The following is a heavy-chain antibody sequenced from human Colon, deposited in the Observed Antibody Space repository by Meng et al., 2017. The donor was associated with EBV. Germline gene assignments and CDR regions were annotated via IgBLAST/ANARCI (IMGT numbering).Heavy chain of an antibody. CDR1: GGSISRSDW. V-gene: IGHV4-4*02. D-gene: IGHD6-19*01. J-gene: IGHJ4*02. Sequence: QVQLQESGPGLVKPSETLSLTCAVSGGSISRSDWWRWVRQPPGKGLEWIGETSHSGSTDYSPSLKSRVTMSVDTSRNQISLKMTSVTAADTAVYFCARHKPLIYGSPYNSGWHADSWGQGTLVTVAS. CDR3: ARHKPLIYGSPYNSGWHADS. CDR2: TSHSGST.